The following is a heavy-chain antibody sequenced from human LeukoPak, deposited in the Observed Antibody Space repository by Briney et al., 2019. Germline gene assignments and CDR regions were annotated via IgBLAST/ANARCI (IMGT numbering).Heavy chain of an antibody. J-gene: IGHJ4*02. Sequence: SETLSLTCTVSGGSISSYYWSWIRQPPGKGLEWIGEISHRGSTNYNPSLKSRVTISVYTSKNQFSLKLTSVTAADTAVYYCARGRRQLVRSWGYWGQGTLVTVSS. CDR1: GGSISSYY. V-gene: IGHV4-34*01. CDR3: ARGRRQLVRSWGY. CDR2: ISHRGST. D-gene: IGHD6-13*01.